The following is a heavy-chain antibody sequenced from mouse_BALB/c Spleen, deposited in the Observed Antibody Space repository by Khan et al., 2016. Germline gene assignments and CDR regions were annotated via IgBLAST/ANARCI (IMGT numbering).Heavy chain of an antibody. Sequence: EVQLQESGPSLVKPSQTLSLTCSVTGDSITSGYWNWIRKFPGNKFEYMGYISNSGNTYYNPLPKSRISTTRDTSKNQSFLQLNSVTTEDTATYFCTSFGTASGFDYWGQGTTLTVSS. J-gene: IGHJ2*01. CDR2: ISNSGNT. CDR3: TSFGTASGFDY. D-gene: IGHD1-2*01. V-gene: IGHV3-8*02. CDR1: GDSITSGY.